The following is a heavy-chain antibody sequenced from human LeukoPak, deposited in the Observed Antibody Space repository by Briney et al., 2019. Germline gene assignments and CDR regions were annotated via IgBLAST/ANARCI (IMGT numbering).Heavy chain of an antibody. CDR2: ISWNSGSI. D-gene: IGHD6-6*01. J-gene: IGHJ4*02. CDR1: GFTFDDYA. CDR3: AKGLVGSSIADFFDY. Sequence: PGGSLRLSCAASGFTFDDYAMHWVRRAPGKGLEWVSGISWNSGSIGYADSVKGRFTISRDNAKNSLYLQMNSLRGEDMALYYCAKGLVGSSIADFFDYWGQGILVTVSS. V-gene: IGHV3-9*03.